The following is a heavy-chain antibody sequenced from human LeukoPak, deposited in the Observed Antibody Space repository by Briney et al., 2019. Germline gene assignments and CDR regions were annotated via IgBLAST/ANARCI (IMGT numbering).Heavy chain of an antibody. Sequence: AAVKVSCKASVYNFTRYDLSWVRQAPGQGLEWMGWMNPKSGYAGYAQKFQGRVSITRNTSRNTAYLQLSRLTSEDTAVYYCAKGGDWEQELAGYYDYWGPGTLVSASS. CDR2: MNPKSGYA. D-gene: IGHD2-21*01. J-gene: IGHJ4*02. CDR1: VYNFTRYD. V-gene: IGHV1-8*03. CDR3: AKGGDWEQELAGYYDY.